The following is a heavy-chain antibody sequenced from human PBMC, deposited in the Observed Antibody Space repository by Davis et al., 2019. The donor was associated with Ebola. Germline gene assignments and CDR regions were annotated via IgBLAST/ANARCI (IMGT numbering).Heavy chain of an antibody. CDR3: ARTGYSYEKDY. J-gene: IGHJ4*02. CDR2: IYYSGST. V-gene: IGHV4-39*01. Sequence: PSETLSLTCTVSGGSISSSSYYWGWIRQPPGKGLEWIGSIYYSGSTYYNPSLKSRVTISVDTSKNQFSLKLSSVTAADTAVYYCARTGYSYEKDYWGQGTLVTVSS. CDR1: GGSISSSSYY. D-gene: IGHD5-18*01.